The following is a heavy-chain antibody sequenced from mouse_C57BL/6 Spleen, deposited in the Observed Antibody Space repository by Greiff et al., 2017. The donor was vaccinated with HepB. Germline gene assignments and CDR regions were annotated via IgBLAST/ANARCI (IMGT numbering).Heavy chain of an antibody. CDR3: LFGYDEGYAMDY. V-gene: IGHV1-61*01. J-gene: IGHJ4*01. Sequence: QVQLKQPGAELVRPGSSVKLSCKASGYTFTSYWMDWVKQRPGQGLEWIGNIYPSDSETHYNQKFKDKATLTVDKSSSTAYMQLSSLTYEDSAVYYCLFGYDEGYAMDYWGQGTSVTVSS. CDR2: IYPSDSET. CDR1: GYTFTSYW. D-gene: IGHD2-2*01.